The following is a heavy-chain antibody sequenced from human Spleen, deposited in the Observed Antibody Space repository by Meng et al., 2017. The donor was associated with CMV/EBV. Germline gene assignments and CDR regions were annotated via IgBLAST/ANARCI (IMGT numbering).Heavy chain of an antibody. D-gene: IGHD4-11*01. V-gene: IGHV3-11*04. J-gene: IGHJ6*02. CDR3: ARDPPLNSNFYYGMDV. Sequence: GESLKISCAASGLNFRDYYLTWIRQAPGKGLEWISYISGSGSTIYYADSMKGRFTVSRDNAKNSLYLQMSSLRAEDTAVYYCARDPPLNSNFYYGMDVWGQGTTVTVSS. CDR2: ISGSGSTI. CDR1: GLNFRDYY.